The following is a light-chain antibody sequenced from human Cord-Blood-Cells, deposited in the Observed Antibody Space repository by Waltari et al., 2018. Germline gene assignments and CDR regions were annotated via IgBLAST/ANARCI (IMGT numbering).Light chain of an antibody. J-gene: IGLJ3*02. Sequence: QSALTQPASVSGSPGQSITISCTGTSSDVGGYNYVSWYQQHPGKAPKLMIYDVSKRPSGVSDRCSGSKSGTPASLTISGLQAEDEADYYCSSYTSSSTLVFGGGTKLTVL. V-gene: IGLV2-14*01. CDR1: SSDVGGYNY. CDR2: DVS. CDR3: SSYTSSSTLV.